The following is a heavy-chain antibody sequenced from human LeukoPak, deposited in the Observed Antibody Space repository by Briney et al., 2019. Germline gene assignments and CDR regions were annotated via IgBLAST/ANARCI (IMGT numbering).Heavy chain of an antibody. CDR2: IYTSGST. J-gene: IGHJ5*02. CDR1: GGSISSYY. Sequence: SETLSLTCTVSGGSISSYYWSWIRQPAGKGLEWIGRIYTSGSTNYNPSLKSRVTMSVDTSKNQFSLKLSSVTAADTAVYYCARVVRWRNWNDGVNWFDPWGQGTLVTVSS. V-gene: IGHV4-4*07. CDR3: ARVVRWRNWNDGVNWFDP. D-gene: IGHD1-1*01.